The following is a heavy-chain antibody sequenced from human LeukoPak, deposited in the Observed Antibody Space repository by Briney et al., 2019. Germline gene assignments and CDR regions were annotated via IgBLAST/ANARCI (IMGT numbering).Heavy chain of an antibody. V-gene: IGHV1-46*01. CDR1: GYSFTSFY. J-gene: IGHJ1*01. D-gene: IGHD1-1*01. Sequence: ASVKVTCKASGYSFTSFYMHWVRQAPGQGLEWMGLINTNVGSTTYAQKFQGRVTMTRDTSTSTVYMELSSLRSEDTAVYYCARSKAWNPTEYFQHWGQGTLVTVSS. CDR2: INTNVGST. CDR3: ARSKAWNPTEYFQH.